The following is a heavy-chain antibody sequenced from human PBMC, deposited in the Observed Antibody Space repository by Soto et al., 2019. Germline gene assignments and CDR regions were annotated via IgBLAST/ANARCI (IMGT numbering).Heavy chain of an antibody. V-gene: IGHV3-7*01. D-gene: IGHD3-22*01. CDR2: IKQDGSEK. CDR3: ARYSSGYYYANFDY. J-gene: IGHJ4*02. Sequence: GESLKISCAASGFTFSSYWMSWVRQASGKGLEWVANIKQDGSEKYYVDSVKGRFTISRDNAKNSLYLQMNSLRAEDTAVYYCARYSSGYYYANFDYWGQGTLVTVSS. CDR1: GFTFSSYW.